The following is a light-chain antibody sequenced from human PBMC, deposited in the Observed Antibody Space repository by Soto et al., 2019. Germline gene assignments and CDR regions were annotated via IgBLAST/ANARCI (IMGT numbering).Light chain of an antibody. CDR3: CSYAGIYTLV. V-gene: IGLV2-11*01. CDR2: DVS. CDR1: SSDVGGYNY. Sequence: QSALTQPRSVSGSPGQSVTISCTGTSSDVGGYNYVSWYQQHPGKAPKLIIYDVSKRPSGVPDRFSGSKSGNTASLTISGLQAEDEADYYCCSYAGIYTLVFGGGTKLPS. J-gene: IGLJ3*02.